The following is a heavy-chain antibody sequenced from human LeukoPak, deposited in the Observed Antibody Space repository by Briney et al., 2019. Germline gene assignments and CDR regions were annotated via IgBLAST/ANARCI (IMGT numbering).Heavy chain of an antibody. CDR3: AKVLNALGVHFDWLLYYFDY. CDR2: IRYDGSNK. D-gene: IGHD3-9*01. CDR1: GFTFSSYS. J-gene: IGHJ4*02. V-gene: IGHV3-30*02. Sequence: PGGSLRLSCAASGFTFSSYSMNWVRQAPGKGLEWVAFIRYDGSNKYYADSVKGRLTISRDNSKNTLYLQMNSLRAEDTAVYYCAKVLNALGVHFDWLLYYFDYWGQGTLVTVSS.